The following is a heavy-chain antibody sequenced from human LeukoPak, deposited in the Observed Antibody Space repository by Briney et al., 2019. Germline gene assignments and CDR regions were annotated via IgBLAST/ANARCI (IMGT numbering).Heavy chain of an antibody. V-gene: IGHV4-59*01. CDR1: GGSISSYY. Sequence: SSETLSLTCTVSGGSISSYYWSWIRQPPGKGLEWIGYIYYSGSSGSTNYSPSLKSRATISVDTSKNQFSLKLSSVTAADTAVYYCARVGGVRGAHHIWGQGTMVTVSS. D-gene: IGHD3-10*01. CDR2: IYYSGSSGST. J-gene: IGHJ3*02. CDR3: ARVGGVRGAHHI.